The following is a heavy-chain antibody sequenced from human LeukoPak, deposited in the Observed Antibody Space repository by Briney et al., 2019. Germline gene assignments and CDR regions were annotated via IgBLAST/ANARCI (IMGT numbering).Heavy chain of an antibody. CDR3: ARVGSAAATADY. J-gene: IGHJ4*02. V-gene: IGHV1-46*01. CDR2: INPRGGST. CDR1: GGTFSSYA. Sequence: ASVKVSCKASGGTFSSYAISWMRQAPGQGPEWMGIINPRGGSTDYAQKFQGRITMTSDTSTSTVYMELNSLRSDDTAVYFCARVGSAAATADYWGQGTLVTVSS. D-gene: IGHD6-25*01.